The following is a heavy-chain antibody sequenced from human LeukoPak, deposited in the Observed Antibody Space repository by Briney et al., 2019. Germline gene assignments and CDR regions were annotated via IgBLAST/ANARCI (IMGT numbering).Heavy chain of an antibody. CDR1: GSTFSSYA. CDR3: AKDRRYCSGGSCYFSILDAFDI. CDR2: ISGSGGST. Sequence: GGSLRLSCAASGSTFSSYAMSWVRQAPGKGLEWVSAISGSGGSTYYADSVKGRFTISRDNSKNTLYLQMNSLRAEDTAVYYCAKDRRYCSGGSCYFSILDAFDIWGQGTMVTVSS. V-gene: IGHV3-23*01. D-gene: IGHD2-15*01. J-gene: IGHJ3*02.